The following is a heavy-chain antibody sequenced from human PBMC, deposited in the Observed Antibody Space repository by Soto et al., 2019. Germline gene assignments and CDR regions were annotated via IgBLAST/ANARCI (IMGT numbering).Heavy chain of an antibody. D-gene: IGHD3-10*01. CDR3: ARELQSSTEGH. V-gene: IGHV3-21*06. Sequence: KPVGSLRLSCVASGLIFSGHSFSWVRQAPGKGLEWVSSISIVPNSMYYADSVKGRFTISRDNAKNTMYLEMDSLRVEDTAVYFCARELQSSTEGHWGKGTLVTVSS. CDR2: ISIVPNSM. J-gene: IGHJ4*02. CDR1: GLIFSGHS.